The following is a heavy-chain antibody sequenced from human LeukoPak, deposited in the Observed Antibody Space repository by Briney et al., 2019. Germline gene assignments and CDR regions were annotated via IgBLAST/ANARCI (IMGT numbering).Heavy chain of an antibody. CDR2: IVVGSANT. V-gene: IGHV1-58*01. CDR1: GFTFSNSA. CDR3: AAGSSGNDAFDI. J-gene: IGHJ3*02. Sequence: SVKVSCKASGFTFSNSAVQWVRQARGQRLEWIGWIVVGSANTNYAQKFQERVTITRDMSTSTAYMELSSLRSEDTAVYYCAAGSSGNDAFDIWGQGTMVTVSS. D-gene: IGHD6-25*01.